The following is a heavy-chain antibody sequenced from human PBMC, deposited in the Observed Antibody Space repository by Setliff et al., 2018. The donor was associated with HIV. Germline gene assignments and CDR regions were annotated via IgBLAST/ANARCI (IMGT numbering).Heavy chain of an antibody. CDR2: INHAGIT. V-gene: IGHV4-34*01. D-gene: IGHD1-7*01. Sequence: SETLSLTCAVYGGSLSGYFWSWIRQSPGKGLEWIGGINHAGITNYNPSLMSRVTISVDTSKKQFSLKLSSVTAADTAVYYCARVELGHFDYWGQGTLVTVPQ. CDR1: GGSLSGYF. CDR3: ARVELGHFDY. J-gene: IGHJ4*02.